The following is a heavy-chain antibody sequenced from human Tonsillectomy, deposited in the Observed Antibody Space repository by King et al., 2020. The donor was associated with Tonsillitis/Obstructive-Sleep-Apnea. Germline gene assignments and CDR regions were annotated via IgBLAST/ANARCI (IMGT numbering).Heavy chain of an antibody. V-gene: IGHV4-34*01. J-gene: IGHJ4*02. CDR3: AGGPMVVKGVIITEGTYYFDY. D-gene: IGHD3-10*01. Sequence: VQLQQWGAGLLKPSETLSLTCAVYGGSFSGYYWNWIRQPPGKGLEWIGEINHSGSTNYNPSLKSRVTISVDTSKNQFSLKLSSVTAADTAVDYCAGGPMVVKGVIITEGTYYFDYWGQGTLVTVSS. CDR2: INHSGST. CDR1: GGSFSGYY.